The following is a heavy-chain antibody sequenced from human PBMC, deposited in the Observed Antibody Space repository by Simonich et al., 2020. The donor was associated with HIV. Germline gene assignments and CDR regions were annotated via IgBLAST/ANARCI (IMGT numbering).Heavy chain of an antibody. CDR3: ATVGLRDGYNYY. V-gene: IGHV1-69-2*01. CDR2: VGPEQDET. J-gene: IGHJ4*02. CDR1: GYTFTDCY. D-gene: IGHD1-1*01. Sequence: EVQLVQSGAEVKKPGATVKISCRVFGYTFTDCYIHWVQQVPGKGLEWMVLVGPEQDETIYAEKFQGRLTITADTSPDIAYMELSSLRAEDTAVYYCATVGLRDGYNYYWGQGTLITVSS.